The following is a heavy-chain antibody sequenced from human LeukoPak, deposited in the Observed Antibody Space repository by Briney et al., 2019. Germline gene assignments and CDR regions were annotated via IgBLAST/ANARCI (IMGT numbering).Heavy chain of an antibody. V-gene: IGHV1-3*01. Sequence: GASVKVSCKTLGYTFITSSIYWVRQAPVQRLEWLGWITVASGNTRYSENLQGRVTLTRDTSANTAYMELHNLKFEDTAVYYCVGGSLGYWGQGTLVTVSP. CDR2: ITVASGNT. CDR1: GYTFITSS. CDR3: VGGSLGY. J-gene: IGHJ4*02.